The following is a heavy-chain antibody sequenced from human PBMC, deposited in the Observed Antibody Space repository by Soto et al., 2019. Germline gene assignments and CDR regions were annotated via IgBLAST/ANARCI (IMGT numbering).Heavy chain of an antibody. D-gene: IGHD4-17*01. CDR2: ISYDGSNK. Sequence: QVQLVESGGGVVQPGRSLRLSCAASGFTFSNYGMHWVRQAPGKGLEWVAVISYDGSNKYYADSVKGRFTVSRDSSKNTLHLQMNSLRAEDTAVYYCAKRDAGKDGGMDVWGQGTTVTVSS. CDR3: AKRDAGKDGGMDV. CDR1: GFTFSNYG. J-gene: IGHJ6*02. V-gene: IGHV3-30*18.